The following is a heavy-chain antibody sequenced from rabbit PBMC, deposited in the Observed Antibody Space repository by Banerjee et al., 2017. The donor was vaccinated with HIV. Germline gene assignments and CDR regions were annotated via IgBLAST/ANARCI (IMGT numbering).Heavy chain of an antibody. D-gene: IGHD4-1*01. J-gene: IGHJ6*01. CDR1: GIDFSGYYY. CDR2: IYAGRYGTT. CDR3: ARDLAGVIGWNFGL. Sequence: QSLEESGGDLVKPGASLTLTCTASGIDFSGYYYVCWVRQAPGKGLEWIACIYAGRYGTTYYATWAKGRFTISITSSTTVTLQMTSLTAADTATYFCARDLAGVIGWNFGLWGPGTLVTVS. V-gene: IGHV1S40*01.